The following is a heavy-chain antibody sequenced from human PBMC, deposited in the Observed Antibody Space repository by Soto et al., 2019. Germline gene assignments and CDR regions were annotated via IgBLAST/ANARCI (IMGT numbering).Heavy chain of an antibody. D-gene: IGHD1-1*01. Sequence: GESRKISCTGSGYTFSKYWIGWVRQTPGKGLEWMGMIYPGDSDARYSPSFEGQVTFSVDKSINTAYLQWNSLKDSDTAMYYCARQGRESHNMSDYWGQGTLVTVSS. CDR3: ARQGRESHNMSDY. CDR2: IYPGDSDA. CDR1: GYTFSKYW. J-gene: IGHJ4*02. V-gene: IGHV5-51*01.